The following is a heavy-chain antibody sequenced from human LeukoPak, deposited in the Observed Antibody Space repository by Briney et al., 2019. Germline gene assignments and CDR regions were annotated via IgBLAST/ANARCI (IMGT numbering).Heavy chain of an antibody. J-gene: IGHJ4*02. D-gene: IGHD6-13*01. CDR2: ITAIDGRT. CDR3: TKDRRGPAAGTWYFDS. V-gene: IGHV3-23*01. Sequence: GGSLRLPCVASGFTFSSTTMGWVRQAPGRGLEWVSSITAIDGRTYYADSVRGRFTISRDNSKNTVYLQLNSLRAGDTAIYYCTKDRRGPAAGTWYFDSWGQGSLVTVSS. CDR1: GFTFSSTT.